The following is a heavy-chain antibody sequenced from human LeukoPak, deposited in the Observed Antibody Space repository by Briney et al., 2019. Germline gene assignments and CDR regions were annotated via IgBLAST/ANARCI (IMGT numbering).Heavy chain of an antibody. J-gene: IGHJ4*02. CDR3: ARDLPATNYDFWSPGY. CDR2: INPSGGST. V-gene: IGHV1-46*01. CDR1: GYTFTSYY. D-gene: IGHD3-3*01. Sequence: ASVKVSCKASGYTFTSYYMHWVRQAPGQGLEWMGIINPSGGSTSYAQKFQGRVTMTRDMSTSTVYMELSSLRSEDTAVYYCARDLPATNYDFWSPGYWGQGTLVTVSS.